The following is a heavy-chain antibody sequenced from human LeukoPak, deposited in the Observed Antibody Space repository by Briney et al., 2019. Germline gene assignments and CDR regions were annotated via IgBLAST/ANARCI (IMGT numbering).Heavy chain of an antibody. V-gene: IGHV4-4*09. CDR1: DGSISSYY. J-gene: IGHJ4*02. D-gene: IGHD6-13*01. CDR3: ACIAAAGTHFDY. Sequence: SETLSLTCSVSDGSISSYYWSWLRQPPGKGLEWIGYIHSSGCTHFNPPLKSRVTTSLDTSKNQFSLKLSSVTAADTAVYYCACIAAAGTHFDYWGQGTLVTVSS. CDR2: IHSSGCT.